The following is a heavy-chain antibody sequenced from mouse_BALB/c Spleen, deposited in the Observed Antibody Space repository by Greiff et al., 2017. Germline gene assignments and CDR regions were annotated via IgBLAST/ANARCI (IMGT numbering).Heavy chain of an antibody. CDR2: ISSGGGST. V-gene: IGHV5-12-1*01. CDR3: ARHQGGYDPFDY. Sequence: EVMLVESGGGLVKPGGSLKLSCAASGFAFSSYDMSWVRQTPEKRLEWVAYISSGGGSTYYPDTVKGRFTISRDNAKNTLYLQMSSLKSEDTAMYYCARHQGGYDPFDYWGQGTTLTVSS. D-gene: IGHD2-2*01. CDR1: GFAFSSYD. J-gene: IGHJ2*01.